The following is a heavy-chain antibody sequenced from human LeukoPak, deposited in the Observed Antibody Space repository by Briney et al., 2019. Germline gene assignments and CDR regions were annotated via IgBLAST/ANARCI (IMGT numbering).Heavy chain of an antibody. J-gene: IGHJ4*02. D-gene: IGHD5-18*01. V-gene: IGHV3-9*01. Sequence: GGSLRLSCAASGVTFDDYAMHWVRQAPGKGLEWVSGISWNSGSIGYADSVKGRVTISRDNAKNSLYLQMNSLRAEDTALYYCAKASTSYVDTAMVHYWGQGTLVTVSS. CDR1: GVTFDDYA. CDR2: ISWNSGSI. CDR3: AKASTSYVDTAMVHY.